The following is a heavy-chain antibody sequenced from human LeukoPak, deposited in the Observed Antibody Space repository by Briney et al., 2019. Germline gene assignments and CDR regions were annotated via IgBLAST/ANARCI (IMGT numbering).Heavy chain of an antibody. CDR3: ARDPRALYSSGWRFDY. V-gene: IGHV1-69*05. J-gene: IGHJ4*02. D-gene: IGHD6-19*01. CDR1: GGTFSSYA. Sequence: ASVKVSCKDSGGTFSSYAINWVRQAPGQGLEWMRGIIPISGTPNYAQEFQGRVTITTDEYTSIAYMELSSLRSEDTAVYYCARDPRALYSSGWRFDYWGQGTLVTVSS. CDR2: IIPISGTP.